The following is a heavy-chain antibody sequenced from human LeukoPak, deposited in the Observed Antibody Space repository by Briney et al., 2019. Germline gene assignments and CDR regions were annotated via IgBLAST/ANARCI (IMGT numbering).Heavy chain of an antibody. CDR2: ISGSGGST. V-gene: IGHV3-23*01. Sequence: AGGSLRLSCAASGFTFSSYAMSWVRQAPGKGLEWVSAISGSGGSTYYADSVKGRFTISRDNSKNTLYLQMNSLRAEDTAVYYCAKDLWGKWLPLGWYFDLWGRGTLVTVSS. J-gene: IGHJ2*01. D-gene: IGHD3-16*01. CDR3: AKDLWGKWLPLGWYFDL. CDR1: GFTFSSYA.